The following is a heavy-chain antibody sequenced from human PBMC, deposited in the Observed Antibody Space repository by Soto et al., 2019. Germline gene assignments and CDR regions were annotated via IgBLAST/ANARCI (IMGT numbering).Heavy chain of an antibody. V-gene: IGHV4-30-4*01. D-gene: IGHD3-3*01. CDR2: LCKSVTA. CDR3: VRALGSRFMEWPRFDP. J-gene: IGHJ5*02. CDR1: GASLRIGDYY. Sequence: SETLSLTCSVSGASLRIGDYYWTWILQPPGKGLEWIVFLCKSVTAKYNPSLSSRGSISVDTSKNQFVLSLKYVTAADTAVYYCVRALGSRFMEWPRFDPWGQGKLVTVSS.